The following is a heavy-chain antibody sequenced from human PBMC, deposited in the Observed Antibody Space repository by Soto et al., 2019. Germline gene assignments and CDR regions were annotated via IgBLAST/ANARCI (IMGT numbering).Heavy chain of an antibody. CDR3: AKDLTHMDVRPVNNWFDP. D-gene: IGHD7-27*01. V-gene: IGHV3-33*06. J-gene: IGHJ5*02. CDR1: GFTLNTYG. CDR2: SWYDGTNK. Sequence: GGSLRLSCAASGFTLNTYGMYWVRQAPGKGLEWVAVSWYDGTNKDYADSVKGRFTISRDNSKNTLYLQMNSLRAEDTAVYYCAKDLTHMDVRPVNNWFDPWGQGTLVTVSS.